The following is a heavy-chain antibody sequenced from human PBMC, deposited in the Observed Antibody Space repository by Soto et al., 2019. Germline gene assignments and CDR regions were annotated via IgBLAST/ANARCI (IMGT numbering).Heavy chain of an antibody. CDR1: GFTFSSYS. V-gene: IGHV3-21*01. CDR2: ISSSSSYL. J-gene: IGHJ4*02. CDR3: ATLPGDSLDY. Sequence: GGSLRLSCAACGFTFSSYSVNWVRQAPGKGLEWVSSISSSSSYLYYADSVKGRFTISRDNAKNSLYLQMNSLRAEDTAVYYCATLPGDSLDYWGQGTLVTVSS. D-gene: IGHD3-10*01.